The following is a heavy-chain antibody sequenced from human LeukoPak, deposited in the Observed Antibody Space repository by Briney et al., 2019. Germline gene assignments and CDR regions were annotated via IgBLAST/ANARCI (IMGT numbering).Heavy chain of an antibody. J-gene: IGHJ4*02. V-gene: IGHV3-74*03. CDR3: ASEGYYDSSGQIDY. D-gene: IGHD3-22*01. CDR2: INSDGSGT. CDR1: GFAFSGYW. Sequence: PGESLRLSCAASGFAFSGYWMHWVRQAPGKGLVWVSHINSDGSGTTYADSVKGRFTISRDNAKNTLYLQMYSLRAVDTAVYYCASEGYYDSSGQIDYWGQGTLVTVSS.